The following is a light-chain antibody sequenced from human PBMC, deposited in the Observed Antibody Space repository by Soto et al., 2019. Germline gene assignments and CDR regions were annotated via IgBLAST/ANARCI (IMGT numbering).Light chain of an antibody. CDR3: SSFTSSKTYI. V-gene: IGLV2-14*03. CDR2: AVS. J-gene: IGLJ1*01. CDR1: SSDVGGYNY. Sequence: QSVLTQPASVSGSPGQSITISCTGTSSDVGGYNYVSWYQQHPGKAPQLMIYAVSNRPSGVSDRFSGSKSANTASLTISGLQAEDEADYYCSSFTSSKTYIFGTGTKVTDL.